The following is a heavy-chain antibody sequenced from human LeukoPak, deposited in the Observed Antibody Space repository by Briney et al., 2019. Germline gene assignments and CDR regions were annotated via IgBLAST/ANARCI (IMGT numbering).Heavy chain of an antibody. CDR3: ARIPAPRHYYDSSGYYLDY. CDR2: IYYSGST. J-gene: IGHJ4*02. CDR1: GGSISSGGYY. V-gene: IGHV4-31*03. Sequence: SQTLSLTCTVSGGSISSGGYYWSRIRQHPGKGLKWIGYIYYSGSTYYNPSLKSRVTISVDTSKNQFSLKLSSVTAADTAVYYCARIPAPRHYYDSSGYYLDYWGQGTLVTVSS. D-gene: IGHD3-22*01.